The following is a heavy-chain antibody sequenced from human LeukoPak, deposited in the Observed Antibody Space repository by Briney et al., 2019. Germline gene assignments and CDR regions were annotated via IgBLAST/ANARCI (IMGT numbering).Heavy chain of an antibody. V-gene: IGHV1-69*13. D-gene: IGHD5-24*01. CDR2: IIPIFGTA. CDR1: GYTFTSYY. CDR3: VRTEKRWLQPQYYFDY. J-gene: IGHJ4*02. Sequence: GASVKVSCKASGYTFTSYYMHWVRQAPGQGLEWMGGIIPIFGTANYAQRFQGRVTITADESTSTAYMELSSLRSEDTAVYYCVRTEKRWLQPQYYFDYWGQGTLVTVSS.